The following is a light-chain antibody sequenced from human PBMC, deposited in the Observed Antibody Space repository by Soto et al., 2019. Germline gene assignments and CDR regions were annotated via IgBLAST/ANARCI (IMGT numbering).Light chain of an antibody. CDR1: QSIASH. CDR2: DAS. Sequence: EIVLTQSPVTLSLFPWERATLSCRASQSIASHLAWYQQKPGQAPRLLIHDASSRATGIPARFSGSGSGTDFTLTISSLEPEDFAVYYCQQRNNWPPSITFGPGTRLEIK. J-gene: IGKJ5*01. CDR3: QQRNNWPPSIT. V-gene: IGKV3-11*01.